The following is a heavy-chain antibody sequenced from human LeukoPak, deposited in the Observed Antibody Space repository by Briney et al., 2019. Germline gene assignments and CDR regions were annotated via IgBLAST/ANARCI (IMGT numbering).Heavy chain of an antibody. J-gene: IGHJ3*02. Sequence: SVKVSCKASGGTFSSYAISWVRQAPGQGLEWMGGIIPIFGTANYAQKFQGRVTITADESTSAAYMELSSLRSEDTAVYYCARARDRYFDWLGGYDAFDIWGQGTMVTVSS. CDR1: GGTFSSYA. CDR2: IIPIFGTA. CDR3: ARARDRYFDWLGGYDAFDI. V-gene: IGHV1-69*13. D-gene: IGHD3-9*01.